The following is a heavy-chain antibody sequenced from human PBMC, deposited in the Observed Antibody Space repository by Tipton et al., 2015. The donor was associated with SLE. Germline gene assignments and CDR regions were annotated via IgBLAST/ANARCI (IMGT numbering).Heavy chain of an antibody. CDR3: ARTEWYQSFDY. Sequence: TLSLTCAVYGGSFSGYYWSWIRQPPGKGLEWIGEINHSGSTNYNPSLKSRVTISGDMSKNQFSMKLSSVTAADTAVYYCARTEWYQSFDYWGQGTLVTVSA. CDR2: INHSGST. D-gene: IGHD2-2*01. CDR1: GGSFSGYY. V-gene: IGHV4-34*01. J-gene: IGHJ4*02.